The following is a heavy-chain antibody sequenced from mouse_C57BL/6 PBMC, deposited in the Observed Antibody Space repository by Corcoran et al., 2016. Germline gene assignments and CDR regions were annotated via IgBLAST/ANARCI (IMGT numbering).Heavy chain of an antibody. Sequence: QIQLVQSGPELKKPGETVKISCKASGYTFTTYGMSWVKQAPGKGLKWMGWINTYSGVPTYADDFKGRFAFSLETSASTAYLQINNLKNEDTATYFCASSRGYISMDYWGQGTSVTVSS. CDR1: GYTFTTYG. V-gene: IGHV9-3*01. D-gene: IGHD3-2*02. CDR3: ASSRGYISMDY. CDR2: INTYSGVP. J-gene: IGHJ4*01.